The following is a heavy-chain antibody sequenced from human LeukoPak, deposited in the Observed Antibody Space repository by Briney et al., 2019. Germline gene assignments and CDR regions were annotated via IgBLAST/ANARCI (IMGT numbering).Heavy chain of an antibody. J-gene: IGHJ4*02. CDR2: IRYDGSNK. V-gene: IGHV3-30*02. D-gene: IGHD3-9*01. Sequence: PGGSLRLSCAASGFTFSSYGMHWVRQAPGKGLEGVAFIRYDGSNKYYADSVKGRFTISRDNSKNTLYLQMNSLRAEDTAVYYCAKDRVTISKITAGVVDYWGQGTLVTVSS. CDR1: GFTFSSYG. CDR3: AKDRVTISKITAGVVDY.